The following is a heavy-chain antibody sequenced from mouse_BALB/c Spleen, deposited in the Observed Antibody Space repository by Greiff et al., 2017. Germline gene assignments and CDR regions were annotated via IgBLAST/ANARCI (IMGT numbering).Heavy chain of an antibody. CDR3: ARDITTEGNPCFDY. V-gene: IGHV7-3*02. CDR1: GFTFTDYY. D-gene: IGHD1-1*01. CDR2: IRNKANGYTT. J-gene: IGHJ2*01. Sequence: EVKLVESGGGLVQPGGSLRLSCATSGFTFTDYYMSWVRQPPGKALEWLGFIRNKANGYTTEYSASVKGRFTISRDNSQSILYLQMNTLRAEDSATYYCARDITTEGNPCFDYWGQGTTLTVSS.